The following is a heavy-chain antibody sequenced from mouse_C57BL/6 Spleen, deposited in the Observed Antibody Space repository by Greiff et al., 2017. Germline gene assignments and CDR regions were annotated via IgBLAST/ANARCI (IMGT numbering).Heavy chain of an antibody. J-gene: IGHJ3*01. Sequence: QVQLQQSGAELMKPGASVKLSCKATGYTFTGYWIEWVKQRPGHGLEWIGEILPGSGSTNYYEKFKGKATFTADTSSNTAYMQLSSLTTEDSAIYYCARYDYDNAYWGQGTLVTVSA. CDR3: ARYDYDNAY. CDR1: GYTFTGYW. CDR2: ILPGSGST. D-gene: IGHD2-4*01. V-gene: IGHV1-9*01.